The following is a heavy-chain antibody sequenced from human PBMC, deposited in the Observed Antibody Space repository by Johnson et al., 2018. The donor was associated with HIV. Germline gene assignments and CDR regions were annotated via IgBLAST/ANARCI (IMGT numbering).Heavy chain of an antibody. D-gene: IGHD1-26*01. CDR3: ARGSPSGTYFAFDV. J-gene: IGHJ3*01. CDR2: VKRDGSEK. V-gene: IGHV3-7*01. Sequence: VQLVESGGGLVQPGGSLRLSCAGSGFSFSLYWMTWVRQAAGTGLEWVAHVKRDGSEKLYADSVKSRFTISRDNAKNSLYLQMNSLRAEDTAVYYCARGSPSGTYFAFDVWGHGTTVTVSS. CDR1: GFSFSLYW.